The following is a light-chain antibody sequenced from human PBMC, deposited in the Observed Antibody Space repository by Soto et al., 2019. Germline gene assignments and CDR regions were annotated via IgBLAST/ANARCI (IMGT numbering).Light chain of an antibody. CDR1: QSVSSNY. V-gene: IGKV3-20*01. Sequence: EIVLTQSPGTLSLSPGERATLSCRASQSVSSNYLVWYQQMPGRAPRLPMYGASSRATGTPDRFSGSGSGTDFTLTISRLEPEDFAVYYCQQYGSSPTFGQGTKVEIK. CDR2: GAS. J-gene: IGKJ1*01. CDR3: QQYGSSPT.